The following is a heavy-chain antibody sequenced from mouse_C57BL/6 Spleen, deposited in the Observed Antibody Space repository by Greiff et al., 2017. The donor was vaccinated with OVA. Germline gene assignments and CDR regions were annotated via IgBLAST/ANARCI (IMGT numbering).Heavy chain of an antibody. CDR1: GFTFSDYY. J-gene: IGHJ4*01. V-gene: IGHV5-12*01. D-gene: IGHD3-3*01. CDR2: ISNGGGSS. Sequence: EVQGVESGGGLVQPGGSLKLSCAASGFTFSDYYMYWVRQTPEKRLEWVAYISNGGGSSYYPDTVKGRFTISRDNAKNTLYLQMSRLKSEDTAMYYCARDLGQGYAMDYWGQGTSVTVSS. CDR3: ARDLGQGYAMDY.